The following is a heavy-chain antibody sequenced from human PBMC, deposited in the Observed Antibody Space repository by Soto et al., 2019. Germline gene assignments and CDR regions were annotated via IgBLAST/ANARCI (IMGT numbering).Heavy chain of an antibody. D-gene: IGHD5-12*01. V-gene: IGHV4-34*01. J-gene: IGHJ4*02. CDR2: VKDGGVT. Sequence: QVQLQQWGAGLLKPPETLSLTCAVNGGSFTGYYWSWVRQPPGKGLEWIGEVKDGGVTSYSPSLRSRVTISSDAPKKQFSLKVTSVTSADTAVYYCTRGQEGVVATHWDQGTLVTVSS. CDR1: GGSFTGYY. CDR3: TRGQEGVVATH.